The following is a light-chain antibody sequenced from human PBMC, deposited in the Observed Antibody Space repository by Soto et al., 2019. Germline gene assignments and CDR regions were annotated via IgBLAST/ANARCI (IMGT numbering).Light chain of an antibody. V-gene: IGKV1-5*01. CDR2: DAS. Sequence: DIQMTQSPSTLSASVGDRVTITCRARQTISIWLAWYQQKPGXAPXLLIYDASILESGVPSRFSGSGSGTELTLTINSLQPDDFATYYCQQYNSYRTFGQGTKGDI. CDR3: QQYNSYRT. CDR1: QTISIW. J-gene: IGKJ1*01.